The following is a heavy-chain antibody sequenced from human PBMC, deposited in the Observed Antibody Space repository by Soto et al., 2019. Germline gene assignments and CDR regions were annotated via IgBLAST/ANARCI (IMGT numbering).Heavy chain of an antibody. D-gene: IGHD3-16*01. CDR3: VRHLGHSAILITGT. CDR1: YC. CDR2: IYPDDSDT. J-gene: IGHJ4*02. Sequence: YCIGRILQKHGKGLEWMGNIYPDDSDTSNNPSFAGRVTVSADKSSNTAYLQWSSLKASDTAIYYRVRHLGHSAILITGTRGQGTPVTVYS. V-gene: IGHV5-51*01.